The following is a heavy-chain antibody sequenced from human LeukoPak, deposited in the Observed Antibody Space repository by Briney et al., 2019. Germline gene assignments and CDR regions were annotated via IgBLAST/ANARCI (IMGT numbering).Heavy chain of an antibody. V-gene: IGHV1-46*01. CDR3: ARGWWGTDYGWTNWFDP. D-gene: IGHD4-17*01. CDR1: GHTFTSYY. CDR2: INPSGGST. Sequence: ASVKVSCKASGHTFTSYYVNWVRQAPGQGLEWMGKINPSGGSTNYAPKFQGRVTMTRDTSTSTVYMELSSLRSEDTAVYYCARGWWGTDYGWTNWFDPWGQGTLVTVSS. J-gene: IGHJ5*02.